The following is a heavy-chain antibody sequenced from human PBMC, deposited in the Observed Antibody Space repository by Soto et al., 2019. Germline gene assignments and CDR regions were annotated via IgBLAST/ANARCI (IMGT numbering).Heavy chain of an antibody. CDR3: ARSIMITFGGVIVIGAFDI. CDR1: GYTFTSYG. Sequence: QVQLVQSGAEVKKPGASVKVSCKASGYTFTSYGISWVRQAPGQGLEWMGWISAYNGNTNYAQKLEGGVTMTTDTSTSTAYMELRSLRSDETAVYYCARSIMITFGGVIVIGAFDIWGQGTMVTVSS. J-gene: IGHJ3*02. D-gene: IGHD3-16*02. CDR2: ISAYNGNT. V-gene: IGHV1-18*01.